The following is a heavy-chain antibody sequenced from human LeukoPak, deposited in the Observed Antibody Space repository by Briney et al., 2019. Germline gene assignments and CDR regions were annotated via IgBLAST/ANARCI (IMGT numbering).Heavy chain of an antibody. Sequence: SETLSLTCAVYGGSFSGYYWSWIRQPPGKGLEWIGEINHSGSTNYNPSLKSRVTISVDTSKNQFSLKLSSVTAADTAVYYCARGPSERDWLLPSLHAFDIWGQGTMVTVSS. CDR2: INHSGST. J-gene: IGHJ3*02. D-gene: IGHD3/OR15-3a*01. V-gene: IGHV4-34*01. CDR3: ARGPSERDWLLPSLHAFDI. CDR1: GGSFSGYY.